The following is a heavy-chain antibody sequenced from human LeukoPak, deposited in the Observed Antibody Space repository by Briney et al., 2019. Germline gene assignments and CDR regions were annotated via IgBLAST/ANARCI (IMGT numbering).Heavy chain of an antibody. J-gene: IGHJ4*02. Sequence: GGSQRLSCAASGFTFSSYAMSWVRQAPGKGLGWVSAISGSGGSTYYADSVKGRFTISRDNSKNTLYLQMNSLKAEDTAVYYCAKSLRSTRQFDYWGQGTLVTVSS. V-gene: IGHV3-23*01. CDR1: GFTFSSYA. CDR3: AKSLRSTRQFDY. CDR2: ISGSGGST. D-gene: IGHD5/OR15-5a*01.